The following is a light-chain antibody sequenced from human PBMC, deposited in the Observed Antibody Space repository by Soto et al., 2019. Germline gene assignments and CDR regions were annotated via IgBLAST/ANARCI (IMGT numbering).Light chain of an antibody. CDR2: DAS. Sequence: DIQMTQSPSTVSASVGDRVSITCRASRSMSYWLAWYQQKPGRAPKLVIYDASTLDGGVPSRFSGSGSGTEFTLTISSLQPDDFATYYCQQYDTFPITFAQGTRLEI. J-gene: IGKJ5*01. V-gene: IGKV1-5*01. CDR3: QQYDTFPIT. CDR1: RSMSYW.